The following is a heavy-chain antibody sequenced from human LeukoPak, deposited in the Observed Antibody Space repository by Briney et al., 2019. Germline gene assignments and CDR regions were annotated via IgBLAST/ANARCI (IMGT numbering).Heavy chain of an antibody. D-gene: IGHD2-2*01. J-gene: IGHJ4*02. V-gene: IGHV3-21*01. CDR3: ARGVVPAAFDY. CDR1: GFTFSNYG. CDR2: ISSSSDHI. Sequence: GGSLRLSCAASGFTFSNYGMHWVRQAPGKGLEWVSSISSSSDHIAYADSVKGRFTISRDNAKNALYLQVNSLRAEDTAVYYCARGVVPAAFDYWGQGTLVTVSS.